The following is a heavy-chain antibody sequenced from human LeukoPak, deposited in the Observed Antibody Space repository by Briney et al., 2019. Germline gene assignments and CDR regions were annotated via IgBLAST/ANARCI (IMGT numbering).Heavy chain of an antibody. D-gene: IGHD3-22*01. V-gene: IGHV1-69*04. CDR2: IIPILGIA. CDR1: GGTFSSYA. CDR3: SRAPHYFDSRDFNDAFDI. Sequence: ASVKVSCKASGGTFSSYAISWVRQAPGQGLEWMGRIIPILGIANYAQKFQGRVTITADKSTSTAYMELSSLRSEDTAVDYCSRAPHYFDSRDFNDAFDIWGQGPMCSVSP. J-gene: IGHJ3*02.